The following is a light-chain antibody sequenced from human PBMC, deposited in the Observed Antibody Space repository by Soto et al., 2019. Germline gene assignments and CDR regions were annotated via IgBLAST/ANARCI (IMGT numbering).Light chain of an antibody. CDR1: SSNIGNNA. J-gene: IGLJ2*01. CDR2: YDD. V-gene: IGLV1-36*01. Sequence: QSVLTQPPSVSEAPRQRVTISCSGSSSNIGNNAVNWYQQVPGEAPRLLIYYDDLLPSGVSDRFSGSKSVTSASLAISGLQSEDEADYYCATWDDSLNAVVFGGGTKLTVL. CDR3: ATWDDSLNAVV.